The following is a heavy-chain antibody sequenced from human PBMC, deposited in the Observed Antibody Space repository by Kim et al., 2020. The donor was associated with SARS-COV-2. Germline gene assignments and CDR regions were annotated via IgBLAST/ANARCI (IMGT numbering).Heavy chain of an antibody. CDR1: GYTFTSYG. Sequence: ASVKVSCKASGYTFTSYGISWVRQAPGQGLEWMGWISAYNGNTNYAQKLQGRVTMTTDTSTSTAYMELRSLRSDDTAVYYCAGGDYQLLDYGMDVWGQGTTVTVSS. D-gene: IGHD2-2*01. CDR3: AGGDYQLLDYGMDV. CDR2: ISAYNGNT. J-gene: IGHJ6*02. V-gene: IGHV1-18*01.